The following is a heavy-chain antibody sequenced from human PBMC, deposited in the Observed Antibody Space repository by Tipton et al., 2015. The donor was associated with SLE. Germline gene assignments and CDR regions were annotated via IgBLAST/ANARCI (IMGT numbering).Heavy chain of an antibody. Sequence: TLSLTCFVSGGYITSDIYYWGWIRQPPGKGLEWIGSVYESGTTYYNPSLKSRVTMSVDTSKTQFSLKLSSLTAADTAVYYCARVVTVVATHYYDMGVWGQGTTVTVSS. J-gene: IGHJ6*02. CDR2: VYESGTT. D-gene: IGHD5-12*01. CDR3: ARVVTVVATHYYDMGV. CDR1: GGYITSDIYY. V-gene: IGHV4-39*07.